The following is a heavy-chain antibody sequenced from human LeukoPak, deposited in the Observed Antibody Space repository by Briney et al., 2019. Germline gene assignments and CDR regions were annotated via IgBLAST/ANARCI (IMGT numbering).Heavy chain of an antibody. V-gene: IGHV1-69*02. Sequence: SVKVSCKASGGTFSSYTISWVRQAPGQGLEWMGRIIPILGIANYAQKFQGRVTITADKSTSTAYMELSSLRSEDTAVYHCARISSSTPFDYWGQGTLVTVSS. J-gene: IGHJ4*02. CDR1: GGTFSSYT. D-gene: IGHD6-6*01. CDR2: IIPILGIA. CDR3: ARISSSTPFDY.